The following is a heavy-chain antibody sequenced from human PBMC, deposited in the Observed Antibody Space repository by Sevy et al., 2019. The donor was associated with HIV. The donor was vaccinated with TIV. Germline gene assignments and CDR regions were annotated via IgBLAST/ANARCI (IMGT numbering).Heavy chain of an antibody. J-gene: IGHJ4*02. V-gene: IGHV5-51*01. CDR3: ATSRSGYFDSSGYYIY. CDR2: IYPDDSDT. Sequence: GESLKISCKGSGYSFTSHWIGWVRHMPGKGLEWMGLIYPDDSDTRYSPSFEGQVTFSADKSISTAYLQWSSLKASDTAMYYCATSRSGYFDSSGYYIYWDQGTLVTVSS. D-gene: IGHD3-22*01. CDR1: GYSFTSHW.